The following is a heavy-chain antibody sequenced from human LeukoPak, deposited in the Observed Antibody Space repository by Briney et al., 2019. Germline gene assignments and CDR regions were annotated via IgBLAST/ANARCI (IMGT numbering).Heavy chain of an antibody. CDR3: ARLTSSGWYFRHGMDV. CDR2: INHSGST. Sequence: SETLSLTCAVYGGSFSGYYWSWIRQPPGKGLEWIGEINHSGSTNYNPSLKSRVTISVDTSKNQFSLKLSSVTAADTAVYYCARLTSSGWYFRHGMDVWGQGITVTVSS. CDR1: GGSFSGYY. J-gene: IGHJ6*02. V-gene: IGHV4-34*01. D-gene: IGHD6-19*01.